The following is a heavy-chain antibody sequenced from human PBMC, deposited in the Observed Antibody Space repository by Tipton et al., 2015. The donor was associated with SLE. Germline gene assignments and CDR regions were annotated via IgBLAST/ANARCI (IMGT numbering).Heavy chain of an antibody. CDR3: ATSAYSSSSDAFDF. J-gene: IGHJ3*01. CDR2: IYTGGST. V-gene: IGHV4-4*08. D-gene: IGHD6-6*01. CDR1: GFTFSDYY. Sequence: LRLSCAASGFTFSDYYMSWIRQAPGKGLEWVGYIYTGGSTHYNPSLRSRVTISVDTSNNQFSLKLRSVSAADTAVYFCATSAYSSSSDAFDFWGPGTMVSVSS.